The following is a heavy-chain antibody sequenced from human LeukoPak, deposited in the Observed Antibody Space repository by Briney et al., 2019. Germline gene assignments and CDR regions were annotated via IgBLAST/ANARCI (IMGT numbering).Heavy chain of an antibody. D-gene: IGHD1-26*01. V-gene: IGHV3-48*01. CDR2: ISSSSSTI. J-gene: IGHJ3*02. Sequence: GGPLRLSCAASGFPFSSYSMNWVRQAPGEGLEGVSYISSSSSTIYYADSVKGRFTISRDNAKNSLYLQMNRLRAEDTAVYFCAKRSLRVGKPDAFDIWGQGTMVTVSS. CDR3: AKRSLRVGKPDAFDI. CDR1: GFPFSSYS.